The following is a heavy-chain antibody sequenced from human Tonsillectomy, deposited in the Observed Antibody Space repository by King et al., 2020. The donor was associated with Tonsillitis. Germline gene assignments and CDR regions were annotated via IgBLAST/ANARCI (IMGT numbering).Heavy chain of an antibody. D-gene: IGHD2-21*02. CDR3: AKGGDSNYYYGMDV. V-gene: IGHV3-43*01. J-gene: IGHJ6*02. Sequence: VQLVESGGVVVQPGGSLRLSCAASGFTFDDYTMHWVRQAPGKGLEWVSLISWDGGSTYYANSVKGRFTISRDNSKNSLYLQMNSLRTEDTALYYCAKGGDSNYYYGMDVWGQGTTVTVSS. CDR2: ISWDGGST. CDR1: GFTFDDYT.